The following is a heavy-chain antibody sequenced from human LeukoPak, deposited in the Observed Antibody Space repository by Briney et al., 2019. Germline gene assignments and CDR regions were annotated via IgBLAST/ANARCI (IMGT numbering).Heavy chain of an antibody. D-gene: IGHD6-13*01. V-gene: IGHV1-2*02. CDR2: INPNSGGT. J-gene: IGHJ4*02. CDR1: GYTFTGYY. CDR3: ARVAAAGTNYFDY. Sequence: GASVKVSCKASGYTFTGYYMHWVRQAPGQGLEWMGWINPNSGGTNYAQKFQGRVTMTRDTSISTAYMELSRLRSDDTAVYYCARVAAAGTNYFDYWGQETLVTVSS.